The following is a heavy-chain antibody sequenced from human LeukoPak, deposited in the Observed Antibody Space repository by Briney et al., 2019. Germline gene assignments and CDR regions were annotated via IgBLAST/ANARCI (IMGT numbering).Heavy chain of an antibody. CDR3: ARGDDSSGYYPPSYDY. J-gene: IGHJ4*02. V-gene: IGHV6-1*01. CDR1: GDSVSSNSAA. CDR2: TYYRSKWYN. Sequence: SQTLSLTCAISGDSVSSNSAAWNWIRQSPSRGLEWLGRTYYRSKWYNDYAVSVKSRITINPDTSKNQFSLQLNSVTSEDTAVYYCARGDDSSGYYPPSYDYWGQGTLVTVSS. D-gene: IGHD3-22*01.